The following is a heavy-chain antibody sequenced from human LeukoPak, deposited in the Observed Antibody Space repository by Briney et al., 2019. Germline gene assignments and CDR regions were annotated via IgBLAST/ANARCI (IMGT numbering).Heavy chain of an antibody. CDR1: GFTFSSYA. CDR2: ISYDGSNK. V-gene: IGHV3-30*04. Sequence: GGSLRLSCAASGFTFSSYAMHWVRQAPGKGLEWVAVISYDGSNKYYADSVKGRFTISRDNSKNTLYLQMNSLRAEDTAVYYCARDLWTMVRGAPLGYWGQGTLVTVSS. D-gene: IGHD3-10*01. J-gene: IGHJ4*02. CDR3: ARDLWTMVRGAPLGY.